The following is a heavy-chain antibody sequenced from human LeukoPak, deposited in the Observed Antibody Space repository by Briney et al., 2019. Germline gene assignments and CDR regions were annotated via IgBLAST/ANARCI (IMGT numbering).Heavy chain of an antibody. D-gene: IGHD7-27*01. V-gene: IGHV1-2*02. CDR1: GYTLTVYY. CDR2: ISPNSGGT. CDR3: AIQPWGSGNNWYFDL. Sequence: GASVKVSCKAAGYTLTVYYMHWVRQAPGQGLEWMGWISPNSGGTDYAQRFQGRVTMTRDTSISTAYMELSSLRSDDTAVYYCAIQPWGSGNNWYFDLWGRGTLVTVSS. J-gene: IGHJ2*01.